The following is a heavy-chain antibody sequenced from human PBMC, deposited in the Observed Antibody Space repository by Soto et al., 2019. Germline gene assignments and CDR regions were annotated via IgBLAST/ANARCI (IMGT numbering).Heavy chain of an antibody. CDR2: IIHIFGTA. CDR1: VGTFRSYA. D-gene: IGHD6-6*01. CDR3: AREYGSSSRVYYYYGMDV. V-gene: IGHV1-69*01. Sequence: QVQLVQSGAEVKKPGSSVKVSCKASVGTFRSYAISWVRQDPGQGLQWMGVIIHIFGTANYAQKFLGRVTITADESTRTAYRELSSLRSEDTAVYYWAREYGSSSRVYYYYGMDVWGQGTTVTVSS. J-gene: IGHJ6*02.